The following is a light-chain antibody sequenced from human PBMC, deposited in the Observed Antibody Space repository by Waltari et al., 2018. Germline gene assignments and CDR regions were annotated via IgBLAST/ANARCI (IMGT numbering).Light chain of an antibody. Sequence: TQSPSSVSASVGDRVTITCRASQGISRWLAWYQQNPGQAPRLLIYDAATRATAIPARFSGSGSGTDFTLTISSLEPEDFAVYYCQLRSKWLRTFGQGTKVEV. CDR1: QGISRW. CDR3: QLRSKWLRT. CDR2: DAA. V-gene: IGKV3-11*01. J-gene: IGKJ1*01.